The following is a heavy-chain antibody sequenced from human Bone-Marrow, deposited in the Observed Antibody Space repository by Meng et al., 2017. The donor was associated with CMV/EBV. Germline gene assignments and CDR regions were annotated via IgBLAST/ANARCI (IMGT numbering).Heavy chain of an antibody. CDR1: GYSISSGYY. CDR3: ARVPYSSSWGYFDY. D-gene: IGHD6-13*01. Sequence: SETLSLTCTVSGYSISSGYYWSWIRQPPGKGLEWIGEINHSGSTNYNPSLKSRVTISVDTSKNQFSLKLSSVTAADTAVYYCARVPYSSSWGYFDYWGQGTLVTVSS. CDR2: INHSGST. V-gene: IGHV4-38-2*02. J-gene: IGHJ4*02.